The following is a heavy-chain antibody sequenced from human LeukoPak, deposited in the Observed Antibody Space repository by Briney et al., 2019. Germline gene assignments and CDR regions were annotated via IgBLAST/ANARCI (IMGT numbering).Heavy chain of an antibody. Sequence: GGSLGLSCAASGFTFSSYGMSWVRQAPGKGLEWVSAISGTGGTTCYADSVKGRFTISRDNSKNTLYLQMNSLRAEDKAVYYCAKNGDRGAYCSGGSCYPYYYYYMDVWGKGTTVTISS. J-gene: IGHJ6*03. CDR1: GFTFSSYG. CDR3: AKNGDRGAYCSGGSCYPYYYYYMDV. CDR2: ISGTGGTT. D-gene: IGHD2-15*01. V-gene: IGHV3-23*01.